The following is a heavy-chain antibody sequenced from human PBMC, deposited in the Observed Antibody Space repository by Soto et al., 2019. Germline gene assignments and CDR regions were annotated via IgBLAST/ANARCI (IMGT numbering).Heavy chain of an antibody. V-gene: IGHV4-59*01. Sequence: QVQLQESGPGLVKPSETLSLTCTVSGGSISSYYWSWIRQPPGKGLGWIGYIYYSGSTNYNPSLXRXAXIXXDTSALRLSPQPRSAAAADTTVYYSTGRYGRAFHYRGQGTLVTVSS. J-gene: IGHJ4*02. CDR2: IYYSGST. D-gene: IGHD5-18*01. CDR1: GGSISSYY. CDR3: TGRYGRAFHY.